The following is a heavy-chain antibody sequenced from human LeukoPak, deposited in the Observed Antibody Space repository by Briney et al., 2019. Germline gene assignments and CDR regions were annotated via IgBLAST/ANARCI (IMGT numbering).Heavy chain of an antibody. D-gene: IGHD3-10*01. Sequence: TSVKVSCKASGFTFTSSAMQWVRQARGQRLEWIGWIVVGSGNTNYAQKFQERVTITRDMSTSTAYMELSSLRSEDTAVYYCAREYYGSGSSDYWGQGTLVTVSS. CDR2: IVVGSGNT. CDR3: AREYYGSGSSDY. CDR1: GFTFTSSA. V-gene: IGHV1-58*02. J-gene: IGHJ4*02.